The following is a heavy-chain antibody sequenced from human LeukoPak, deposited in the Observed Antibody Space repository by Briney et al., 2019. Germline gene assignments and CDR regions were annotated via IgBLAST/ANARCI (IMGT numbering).Heavy chain of an antibody. D-gene: IGHD3-3*01. CDR1: GGSISSGSYY. J-gene: IGHJ5*02. CDR3: AREVPIFGVVIIGWFDP. V-gene: IGHV4-61*02. CDR2: IYTSGST. Sequence: PSETLSLTCTVSGGSISSGSYYWSWIRQPAGKGLEWIGRIYTSGSTNYNPSLKSRVTISVDTSKNQFSLKLSSVTAADTAVYYCAREVPIFGVVIIGWFDPRGQGTLVTVSS.